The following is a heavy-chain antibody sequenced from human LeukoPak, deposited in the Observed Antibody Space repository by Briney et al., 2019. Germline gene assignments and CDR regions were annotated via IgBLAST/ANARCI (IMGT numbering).Heavy chain of an antibody. J-gene: IGHJ5*02. V-gene: IGHV4-59*08. CDR3: ARHSSGGSYLDWFDP. Sequence: SETLSLTCTVSGGSITNYYWSWIRQPPGKGLEWIGYIYYSGSTNYNPSLKRRVTISVDTSKNQFSLKLSSVTAADTAVYYCARHSSGGSYLDWFDPWGQGTLVIVPP. CDR2: IYYSGST. D-gene: IGHD2-15*01. CDR1: GGSITNYY.